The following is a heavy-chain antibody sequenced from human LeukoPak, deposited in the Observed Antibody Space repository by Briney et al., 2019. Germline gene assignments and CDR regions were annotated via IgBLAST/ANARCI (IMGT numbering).Heavy chain of an antibody. V-gene: IGHV3-7*01. CDR1: GFRFSSYW. Sequence: GGSLRLSCAASGFRFSSYWMSWVRQAPGKGLEWVANIKQDGSEKYYVDSVKGRFTISRDNAKNSLYLQMNSLRAEDTAVYYCARMMAAAGDAFDIWGQGTMVTVSS. CDR2: IKQDGSEK. J-gene: IGHJ3*02. CDR3: ARMMAAAGDAFDI. D-gene: IGHD6-13*01.